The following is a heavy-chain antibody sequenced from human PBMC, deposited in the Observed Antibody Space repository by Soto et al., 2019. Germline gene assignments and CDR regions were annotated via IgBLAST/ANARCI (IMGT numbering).Heavy chain of an antibody. CDR3: ARVLSYDSSGYPLGY. CDR1: GFTFSSYG. J-gene: IGHJ4*02. Sequence: QVQLVESGGGVVQPGRSLRLSCAASGFTFSSYGMHWVRQAPGKGLEWVAVIWYDGSNKYYADSVKGRFTISRDNSKKTLYLQMNSLRAEDTAVYFCARVLSYDSSGYPLGYWGQGTLGTVSS. D-gene: IGHD3-22*01. CDR2: IWYDGSNK. V-gene: IGHV3-33*01.